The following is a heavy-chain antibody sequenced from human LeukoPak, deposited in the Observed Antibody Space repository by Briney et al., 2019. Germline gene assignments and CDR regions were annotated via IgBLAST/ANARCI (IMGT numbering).Heavy chain of an antibody. CDR2: FDPEDGET. CDR3: ATRREVQGVYQGYWFDP. V-gene: IGHV1-24*01. J-gene: IGHJ5*02. D-gene: IGHD3-10*01. CDR1: GYTLTELS. Sequence: GASVKVSCKVFGYTLTELSMHWVRQAPGKGLEWMGGFDPEDGETTYAQKFQGRVTMTEDTSTDTAYMELSSLRSEDTAVYYCATRREVQGVYQGYWFDPWGQGTLVTVSS.